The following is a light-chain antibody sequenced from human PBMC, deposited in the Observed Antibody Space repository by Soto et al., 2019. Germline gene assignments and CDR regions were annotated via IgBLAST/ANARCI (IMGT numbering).Light chain of an antibody. CDR2: GTS. CDR1: QSVSSTY. CDR3: QQYARSPWT. J-gene: IGKJ1*01. V-gene: IGKV3-20*01. Sequence: ETVLTQSPGTLSLSPGERATLSCRASQSVSSTYLAWYQQKPGQAPRLLIYGTSSRATGIPDRFSGSGSGTEFTLTISRLEPEDFAVYYCQQYARSPWTFGQGTKVEVK.